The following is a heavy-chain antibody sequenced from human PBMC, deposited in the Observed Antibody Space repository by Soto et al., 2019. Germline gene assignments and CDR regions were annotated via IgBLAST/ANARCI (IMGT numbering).Heavy chain of an antibody. CDR1: GFTFSSYG. J-gene: IGHJ5*02. D-gene: IGHD6-13*01. CDR3: ARESQQLVVWDENWFDP. V-gene: IGHV3-33*01. Sequence: QVQLVESGGGVVQPGRSLRLSCAASGFTFSSYGMHWVRQAPGKGLEWVAVIWYDGSNKYYADSVKGRFTISRDNSKNTLYLQMNSLRAEDTAVYYCARESQQLVVWDENWFDPWGQRTLVTVSS. CDR2: IWYDGSNK.